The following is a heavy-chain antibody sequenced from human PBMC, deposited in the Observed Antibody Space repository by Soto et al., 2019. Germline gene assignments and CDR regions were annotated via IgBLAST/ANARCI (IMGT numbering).Heavy chain of an antibody. V-gene: IGHV3-74*01. Sequence: GGSLRLSCAASGFTFSSYWMHWVRQAPGKGLVWVSRINSDGSSTSYADAVKGRFTISRDNAKNTLYLQMNSLRAEDTAVSYCPSARIPYSYCSGSRFSFYYYYGMDVWGQGTTVTVSS. CDR2: INSDGSST. CDR1: GFTFSSYW. J-gene: IGHJ6*02. CDR3: PSARIPYSYCSGSRFSFYYYYGMDV. D-gene: IGHD3-10*01.